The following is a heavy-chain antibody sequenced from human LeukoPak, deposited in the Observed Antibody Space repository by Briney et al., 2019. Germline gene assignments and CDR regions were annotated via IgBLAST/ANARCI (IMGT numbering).Heavy chain of an antibody. CDR3: ATYSSLNTREFQY. V-gene: IGHV3-7*01. J-gene: IGHJ1*01. CDR1: GFTLSNYG. D-gene: IGHD3-22*01. CDR2: IRQDGGET. Sequence: GGSLRLSCAASGFTLSNYGMHWVRQAPGKGLEWVANIRQDGGETYYGDSVKGRFIISRDNAKNSLFLQMNRLRAEDTAVYYCATYSSLNTREFQYWGQGTLVTVSP.